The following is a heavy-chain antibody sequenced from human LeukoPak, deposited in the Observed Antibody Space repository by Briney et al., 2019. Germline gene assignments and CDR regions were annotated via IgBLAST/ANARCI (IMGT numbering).Heavy chain of an antibody. J-gene: IGHJ6*02. CDR1: GFTFDDCA. CDR3: ARDAWRRAFNYGMDV. D-gene: IGHD5-12*01. Sequence: QPGRSLRLSCAASGFTFDDCAMHWVRQAPGKGLEWVAGISWSSGNIGYADSVKGRFTISRDNAENSLHLQMNSLRTEDTALYFCARDAWRRAFNYGMDVWGQGTTVAVSS. CDR2: ISWSSGNI. V-gene: IGHV3-9*01.